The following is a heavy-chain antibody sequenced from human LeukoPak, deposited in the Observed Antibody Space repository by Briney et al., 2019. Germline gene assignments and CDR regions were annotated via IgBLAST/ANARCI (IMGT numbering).Heavy chain of an antibody. D-gene: IGHD1-1*01. CDR1: GFSFSSYS. CDR3: AKHNWNYDS. CDR2: ISGDGGTT. V-gene: IGHV3-43*02. Sequence: GGSLRLSCAASGFSFSSYSMNWVRQAPGKGLEWVSLISGDGGTTYYADSVKGRFTISRDNSKNSLYLQMSSLRTEDTALYYCAKHNWNYDSWGQGTLVTVSS. J-gene: IGHJ5*01.